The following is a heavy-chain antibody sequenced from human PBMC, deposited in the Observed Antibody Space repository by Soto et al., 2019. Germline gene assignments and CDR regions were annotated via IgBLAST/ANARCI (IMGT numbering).Heavy chain of an antibody. V-gene: IGHV4-31*03. J-gene: IGHJ6*03. Sequence: SETLSLTCTVSGFSISSGGYYWSWIRQHPGKGLEWIGYIYYSGSTYYNPSLKSRVTISVDTSKNQFSLKLSSVTAADTAVYYCVKQLGSYMDVWGKGTTVTVSS. CDR2: IYYSGST. D-gene: IGHD6-6*01. CDR1: GFSISSGGYY. CDR3: VKQLGSYMDV.